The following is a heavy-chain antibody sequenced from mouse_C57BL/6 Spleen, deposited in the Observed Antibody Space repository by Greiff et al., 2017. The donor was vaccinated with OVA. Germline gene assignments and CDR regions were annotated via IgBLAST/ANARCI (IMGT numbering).Heavy chain of an antibody. V-gene: IGHV5-17*01. J-gene: IGHJ3*01. CDR1: GFTFSDYG. CDR3: ARGTTVVAPWFAY. CDR2: ISSGSSTI. Sequence: EVKVVESGGGLVKPGGSLKLSCAASGFTFSDYGMHWVRQAPEKGLEWVAYISSGSSTIYYADTVKGRFTISRDNAKNTLFLQMTSLRSEDTAMYYCARGTTVVAPWFAYWGQGTLVTVSA. D-gene: IGHD1-1*01.